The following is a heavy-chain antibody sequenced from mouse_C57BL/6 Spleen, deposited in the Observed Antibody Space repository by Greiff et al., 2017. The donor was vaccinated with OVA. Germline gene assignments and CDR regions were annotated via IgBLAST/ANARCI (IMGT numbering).Heavy chain of an antibody. CDR3: AKNYYGSSPDY. CDR1: GYTFTSYW. CDR2: IYPGSGST. V-gene: IGHV1-55*01. J-gene: IGHJ2*01. Sequence: QVQLQQPGAELVKPGASVKMSCKASGYTFTSYWIPWVKQRPGPGLEWIGDIYPGSGSTNYNEKFKSKATLSVDTSSSTAYMQLSSLTSEDSAVYYCAKNYYGSSPDYWGQGTTRTVSS. D-gene: IGHD1-1*01.